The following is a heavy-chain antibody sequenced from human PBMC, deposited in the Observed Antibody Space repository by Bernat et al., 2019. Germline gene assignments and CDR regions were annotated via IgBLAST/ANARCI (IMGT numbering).Heavy chain of an antibody. Sequence: VQLLESGGGLVQPGRSLRLSCAASGFTFSSYGMHWVRQAPGKGLEWVAVISYDGSNKYYADSVKGRFTISRDNSKNTLYLQMNSLRAEDTAVYYCARDERASTYYDYIWGSYRFDYWGQGTLVTVSS. J-gene: IGHJ4*02. V-gene: IGHV3-30*03. CDR1: GFTFSSYG. CDR3: ARDERASTYYDYIWGSYRFDY. D-gene: IGHD3-16*02. CDR2: ISYDGSNK.